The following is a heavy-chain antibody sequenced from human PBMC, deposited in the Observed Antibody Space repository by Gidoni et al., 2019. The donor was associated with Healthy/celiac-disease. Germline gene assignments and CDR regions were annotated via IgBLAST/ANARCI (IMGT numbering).Heavy chain of an antibody. CDR3: AKDMKWELLGRNWFDP. CDR1: GFTFDDYA. V-gene: IGHV3-9*01. Sequence: EVQLVESGGGLVQPGRSLRLSCSASGFTFDDYAMHWVRQAPGKGLEWVSGISWNSGSIGYADSVKGRFTISRDNAKNSLYLQMNSLRAEDTALYYCAKDMKWELLGRNWFDPWGQGTLVTVSS. J-gene: IGHJ5*02. D-gene: IGHD1-26*01. CDR2: ISWNSGSI.